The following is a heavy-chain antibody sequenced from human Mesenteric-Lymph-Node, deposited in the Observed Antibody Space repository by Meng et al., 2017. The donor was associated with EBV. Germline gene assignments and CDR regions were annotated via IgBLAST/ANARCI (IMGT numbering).Heavy chain of an antibody. J-gene: IGHJ4*02. CDR2: IIPFYATA. D-gene: IGHD5-12*01. CDR1: GGTFSNYG. Sequence: QGQPVQSGAEVKKPGSSVKVSCKASGGTFSNYGITWVRQAPGQGLEWMGGIIPFYATANYAQKFQGRVTMTRDTSTSTVYMELRSLRSEDTAVYYCARGYTGYAFLDYWGQGILVTVSS. V-gene: IGHV1-69*06. CDR3: ARGYTGYAFLDY.